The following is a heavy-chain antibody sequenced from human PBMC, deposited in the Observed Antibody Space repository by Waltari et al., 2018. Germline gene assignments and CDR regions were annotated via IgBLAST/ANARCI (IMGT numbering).Heavy chain of an antibody. J-gene: IGHJ5*02. D-gene: IGHD2-15*01. CDR1: GGTFSSYA. V-gene: IGHV1-69*05. Sequence: QVQLVQSGAEVKKPGSSVKVSCKASGGTFSSYAISWVRQAPGHGLEWMGGIIPIFGTANYAQKCQGRGTSTTDESTSTAYMELSSLRAEDTAVYYCGRFPRACSGGSCYSGNWFDPWGQGTLVTVSS. CDR3: GRFPRACSGGSCYSGNWFDP. CDR2: IIPIFGTA.